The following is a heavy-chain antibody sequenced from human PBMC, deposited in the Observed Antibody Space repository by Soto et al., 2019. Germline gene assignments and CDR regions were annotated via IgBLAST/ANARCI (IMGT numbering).Heavy chain of an antibody. Sequence: EVQLVASGGGLVKPGGSLRLSCAASGFTFSSYSMNWVRQAPGKGLEWVSSISSSSSYIYYADSMKGRFTISRDNAKNSLYLQMNSLRAEDTAVYYCARASLRFLEWLLPEFDYWGQGTLVTVSS. V-gene: IGHV3-21*01. CDR3: ARASLRFLEWLLPEFDY. D-gene: IGHD3-3*01. J-gene: IGHJ4*02. CDR2: ISSSSSYI. CDR1: GFTFSSYS.